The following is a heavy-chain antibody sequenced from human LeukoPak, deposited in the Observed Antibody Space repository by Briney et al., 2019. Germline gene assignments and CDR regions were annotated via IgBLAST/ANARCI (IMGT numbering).Heavy chain of an antibody. V-gene: IGHV3-48*02. CDR2: ITSSSSTI. D-gene: IGHD3-22*01. CDR3: AISDSQ. Sequence: GGPLRLSCAASGFTFSSYSMNWVREAPGKGLEWISYITSSSSTIYYADSVKGRFTISRDNAKNSLYLQMNSLRDEDTAVYHCAISDSQWGRGTLVTVSS. J-gene: IGHJ4*02. CDR1: GFTFSSYS.